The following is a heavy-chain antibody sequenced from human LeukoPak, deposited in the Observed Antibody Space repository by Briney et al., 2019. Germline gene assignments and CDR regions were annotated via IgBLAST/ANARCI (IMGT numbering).Heavy chain of an antibody. Sequence: GGSLRLSCAASGFTFSSYSMNWVRQAPGKGLEWVSAISGSGGSTYYADSVKGRFTISRDNSKNTLYLQMSSLRAEDTAVYYCAKGPYSGSPYRYWGQGTLVTVSS. J-gene: IGHJ4*02. V-gene: IGHV3-23*01. CDR1: GFTFSSYS. D-gene: IGHD1-26*01. CDR3: AKGPYSGSPYRY. CDR2: ISGSGGST.